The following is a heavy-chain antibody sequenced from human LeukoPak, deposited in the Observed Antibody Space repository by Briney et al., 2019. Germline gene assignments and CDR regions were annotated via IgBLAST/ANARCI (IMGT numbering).Heavy chain of an antibody. CDR1: GYPFTGYY. J-gene: IGHJ4*02. CDR2: INTGNGNT. Sequence: GASVKVSCKASGYPFTGYYIHWMRQAPGQGLEWMGWINTGNGNTKYSQEFQGRVTITRDTSANTAYMELSSLRSEDMAVYYCARTVRYSSGPLTDLLPYYFDYWGQGTLVTVSS. D-gene: IGHD6-19*01. V-gene: IGHV1-3*03. CDR3: ARTVRYSSGPLTDLLPYYFDY.